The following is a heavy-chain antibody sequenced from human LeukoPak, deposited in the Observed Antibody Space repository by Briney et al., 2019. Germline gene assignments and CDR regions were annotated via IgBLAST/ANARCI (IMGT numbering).Heavy chain of an antibody. CDR3: TRVTYYYDNSGYFHFDS. J-gene: IGHJ4*02. Sequence: PGGSLRLSCTTSGFTFGDYAISWVRQAPGKGLEWVSFIRRKAHGGTKEYAASVKGRFSSSRDDSKSIAYLQMNSRKTEDTAVYFCTRVTYYYDNSGYFHFDSWGQGSLVTVSS. CDR1: GFTFGDYA. D-gene: IGHD3-22*01. V-gene: IGHV3-49*04. CDR2: IRRKAHGGTK.